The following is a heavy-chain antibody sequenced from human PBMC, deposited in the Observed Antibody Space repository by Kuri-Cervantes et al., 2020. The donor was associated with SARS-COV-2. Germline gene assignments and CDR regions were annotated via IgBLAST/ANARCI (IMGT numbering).Heavy chain of an antibody. CDR2: ITSKTDGGTT. V-gene: IGHV3-15*07. CDR1: GFTFSNAW. D-gene: IGHD3-9*01. J-gene: IGHJ6*02. CDR3: TTVGFDWLPHYYYGMDV. Sequence: GESLKISCAASGFTFSNAWMNWVRQAPGKGLEWVGRITSKTDGGTTDYAAPVKGRFTISRDDSKNTLYLQMNSLKTEDTAVYYCTTVGFDWLPHYYYGMDVWGQGTTVTVSS.